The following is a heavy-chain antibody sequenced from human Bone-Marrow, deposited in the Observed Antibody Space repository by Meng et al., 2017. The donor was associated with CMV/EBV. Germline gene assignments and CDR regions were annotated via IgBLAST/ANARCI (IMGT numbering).Heavy chain of an antibody. CDR3: AAGIYDFWSGYSLGY. CDR1: GFTFTSSA. CDR2: IVVGSGNT. D-gene: IGHD3-3*01. J-gene: IGHJ4*02. V-gene: IGHV1-58*01. Sequence: SVKVSSKASGFTFTSSAVQWVRQARGQRLEWIGWIVVGSGNTNYAQKFQERVTITRDMSTSTAYMELSSLRSEDTAVYYCAAGIYDFWSGYSLGYWGQGTLVTVSS.